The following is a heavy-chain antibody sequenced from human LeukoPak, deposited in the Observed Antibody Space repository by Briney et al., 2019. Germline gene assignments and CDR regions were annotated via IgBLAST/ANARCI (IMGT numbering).Heavy chain of an antibody. V-gene: IGHV1-18*01. CDR3: ARVTMVRGLIIGNDDY. J-gene: IGHJ4*02. CDR1: GYTFTSYG. Sequence: ASVKVSCTASGYTFTSYGISWVRQAPGQGLEWMGWISAYNGNTNYAQKLQGRVTMTTDTSTSTAYMELRSLRSDDTAVYYCARVTMVRGLIIGNDDYWGQGTLVTVSS. CDR2: ISAYNGNT. D-gene: IGHD3-10*01.